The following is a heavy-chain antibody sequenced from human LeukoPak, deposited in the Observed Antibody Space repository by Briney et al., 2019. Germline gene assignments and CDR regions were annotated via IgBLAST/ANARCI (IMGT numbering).Heavy chain of an antibody. J-gene: IGHJ4*02. CDR2: IYYGENT. V-gene: IGHV4-39*01. Sequence: SETLSLTCTVSGGSISSGPYYWGWIRQPPGKGLEWIGNIYYGENTYYNPSLRSRVTISIDTSKNQFYLKLSSLTAADTAVYFCARRDDSSGYHKIFDYWGPGTLVTVSS. CDR1: GGSISSGPYY. D-gene: IGHD3-22*01. CDR3: ARRDDSSGYHKIFDY.